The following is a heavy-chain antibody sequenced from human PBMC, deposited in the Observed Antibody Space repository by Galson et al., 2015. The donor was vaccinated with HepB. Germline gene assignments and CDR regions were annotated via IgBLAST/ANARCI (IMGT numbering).Heavy chain of an antibody. V-gene: IGHV1-2*02. CDR1: GYTFTGYY. CDR2: INPNSGGT. Sequence: SVKVSCKASGYTFTGYYMHWVRQAPGQGLEWMGWINPNSGGTNYAQKFQGRVTMTRDTSISTAYMELSRLRSDDTAVYYCARSRRTPDCSSTSCYLVYWGQGTLVTVSS. CDR3: ARSRRTPDCSSTSCYLVY. D-gene: IGHD2-2*01. J-gene: IGHJ4*02.